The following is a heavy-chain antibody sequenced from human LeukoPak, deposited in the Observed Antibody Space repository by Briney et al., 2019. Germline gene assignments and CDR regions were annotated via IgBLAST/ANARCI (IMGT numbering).Heavy chain of an antibody. J-gene: IGHJ4*02. Sequence: GESLKISCKGSGYSFTSYWIGWVRQMPGKGLEWMGIIYPGNSDTRYSPSFQGQVTISADKSISTAYLQWSSLKASDTAMYYCARHQWELHPTYDYWGQGTLVTVSS. V-gene: IGHV5-51*01. CDR3: ARHQWELHPTYDY. D-gene: IGHD1-26*01. CDR1: GYSFTSYW. CDR2: IYPGNSDT.